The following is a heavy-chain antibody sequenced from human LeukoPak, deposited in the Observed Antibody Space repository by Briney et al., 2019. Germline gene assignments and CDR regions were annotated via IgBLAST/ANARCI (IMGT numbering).Heavy chain of an antibody. D-gene: IGHD5-18*01. CDR2: INPNSGGT. J-gene: IGHJ4*02. CDR3: ARARAVDTAMVTSYYFDY. Sequence: ASVKVSCKASGYTFTGYYMHWVRQAPGQGLEWMGWINPNSGGTNYAQKFLGWVTMTRDTSISTTYMELSRLRSDDTAVYYCARARAVDTAMVTSYYFDYWGQGTLVTVSS. V-gene: IGHV1-2*04. CDR1: GYTFTGYY.